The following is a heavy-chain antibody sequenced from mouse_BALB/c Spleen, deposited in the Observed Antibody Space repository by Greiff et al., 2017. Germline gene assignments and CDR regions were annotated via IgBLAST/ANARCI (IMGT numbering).Heavy chain of an antibody. D-gene: IGHD1-1*01. CDR1: GFNIKDYY. Sequence: VQLKESGAELVRPGALVKLSCKASGFNIKDYYMHWVKQRPEQGLEWIGWIDPENGNTIYDPKFQGKASITADTSSNTAYLQLSSLTSEDTAVYYCARDYYGTLDYWGQGTTLTVSS. CDR2: IDPENGNT. V-gene: IGHV14-1*02. CDR3: ARDYYGTLDY. J-gene: IGHJ2*01.